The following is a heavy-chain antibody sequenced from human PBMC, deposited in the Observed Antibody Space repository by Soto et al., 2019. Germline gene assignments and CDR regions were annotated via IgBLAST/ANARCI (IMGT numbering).Heavy chain of an antibody. D-gene: IGHD6-6*01. V-gene: IGHV3-33*01. CDR1: GFTFSSYG. CDR2: IWYDGSNK. CDR3: ARDLHQFIEYSISSPWFDP. Sequence: GGSLRLSCAASGFTFSSYGMHWVRQAPGKGLEWVAVIWYDGSNKYYADSVKGRFTISRDNSKNTLYLQMNSLRAEDTAVYYCARDLHQFIEYSISSPWFDPWSQGT. J-gene: IGHJ5*02.